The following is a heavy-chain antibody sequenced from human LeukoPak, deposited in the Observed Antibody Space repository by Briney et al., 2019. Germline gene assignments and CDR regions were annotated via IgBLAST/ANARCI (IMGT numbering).Heavy chain of an antibody. CDR2: ISSSSSYI. V-gene: IGHV3-21*01. CDR1: GFTFSSYS. CDR3: AGSYYDFWSGYFHNYYYGMDV. J-gene: IGHJ6*02. Sequence: GGSLRLSCAASGFTFSSYSMNWVRQAPGKGLEWVSSISSSSSYIYYADSVKGRFTISRDNAKNSLYLQMNSLRAEDTAVYYCAGSYYDFWSGYFHNYYYGMDVWGQGTTVTVSS. D-gene: IGHD3-3*01.